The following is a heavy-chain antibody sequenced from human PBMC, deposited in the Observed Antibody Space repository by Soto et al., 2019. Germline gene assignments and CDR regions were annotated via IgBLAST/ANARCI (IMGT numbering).Heavy chain of an antibody. CDR2: ISAYNGNT. D-gene: IGHD1-26*01. J-gene: IGHJ5*02. V-gene: IGHV1-18*01. Sequence: ASVKVSCKASGYTFTSYGISWVRQAPGQGLEWMGWISAYNGNTNYAQKLQGRVTMTTDTSTSTAYMELRSLRSDDTAVYYCARPSPRIVGATTNWFDPWGQGTLVTVSS. CDR1: GYTFTSYG. CDR3: ARPSPRIVGATTNWFDP.